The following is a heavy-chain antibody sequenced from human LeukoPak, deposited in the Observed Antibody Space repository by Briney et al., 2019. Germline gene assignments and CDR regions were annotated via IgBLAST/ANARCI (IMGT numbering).Heavy chain of an antibody. J-gene: IGHJ6*03. CDR2: MNPNSGNT. CDR3: ARGLYSSRWYYYYYYYMDV. CDR1: GYTFTSYD. V-gene: IGHV1-8*01. Sequence: ASVKVSCKASGYTFTSYDINWVRQATGQGLEWMGWMNPNSGNTGYAQKFQGRVTMTRNTSISTAYMELSSLRSEDTAVYYCARGLYSSRWYYYYYYYMDVWGKGTTVTISS. D-gene: IGHD6-13*01.